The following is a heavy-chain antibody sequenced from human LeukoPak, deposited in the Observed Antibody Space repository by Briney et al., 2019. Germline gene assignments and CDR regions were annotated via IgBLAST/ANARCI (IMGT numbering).Heavy chain of an antibody. CDR3: ARARWNFDWLLSSDYYFDY. D-gene: IGHD3-9*01. CDR2: IGTAGDT. Sequence: TGGSLRLSCAASGFTFSSYDMHWVRQATGKGLEWVSAIGTAGDTYYPGSVKGRFTISRENAKNSLYLQMNSLRAGETAVYYCARARWNFDWLLSSDYYFDYWGQGTLVTVSS. CDR1: GFTFSSYD. J-gene: IGHJ4*02. V-gene: IGHV3-13*01.